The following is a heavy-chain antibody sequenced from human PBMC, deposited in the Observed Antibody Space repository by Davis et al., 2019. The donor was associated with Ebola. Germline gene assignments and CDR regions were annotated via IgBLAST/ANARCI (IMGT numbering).Heavy chain of an antibody. V-gene: IGHV4-39*01. CDR1: GGSIISSSSY. CDR2: IYYSGIT. D-gene: IGHD3-16*01. CDR3: ASRHWGGRDY. J-gene: IGHJ4*02. Sequence: SETLSLTCTVSGGSIISSSSYWGWIRQPPRKGLEWIGSIYYSGITCYNPSLKSRVTISVDTSKNQFSLKLSSVTAADTAVYYCASRHWGGRDYWGQGTLVTVSS.